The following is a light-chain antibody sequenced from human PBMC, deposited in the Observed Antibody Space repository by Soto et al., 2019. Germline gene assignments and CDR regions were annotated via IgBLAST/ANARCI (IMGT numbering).Light chain of an antibody. J-gene: IGKJ1*01. V-gene: IGKV1-5*01. CDR1: QSISSW. CDR2: DTS. Sequence: DIQMTQSPSTLSASVGERVTITCRASQSISSWLAWYQQKAGKAPKLLIYDTSNLEIGVPSRFSGSRSRTEFTLTISSLQPDDFATYYCQQYKTYSFGQGTKVDIK. CDR3: QQYKTYS.